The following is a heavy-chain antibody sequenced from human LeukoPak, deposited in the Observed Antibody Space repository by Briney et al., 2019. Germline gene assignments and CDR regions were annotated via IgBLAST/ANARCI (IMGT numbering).Heavy chain of an antibody. V-gene: IGHV4-34*01. CDR3: ARGSGRSSLYYFDY. J-gene: IGHJ4*02. CDR1: GGSFSGYY. Sequence: PSETLSLTCAVYGGSFSGYYWSWIRQPPGKGLEWIGEINHSGSTNYNPSLKSRVTISVDTSKNQFSLKLSSVTAADTAGYYCARGSGRSSLYYFDYWGQGTLVTVSS. D-gene: IGHD6-6*01. CDR2: INHSGST.